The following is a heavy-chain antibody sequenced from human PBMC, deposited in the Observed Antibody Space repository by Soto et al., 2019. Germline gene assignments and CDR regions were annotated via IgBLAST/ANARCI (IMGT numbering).Heavy chain of an antibody. CDR1: GGSISSYY. CDR2: IYYSGST. J-gene: IGHJ6*03. V-gene: IGHV4-59*01. D-gene: IGHD4-17*01. CDR3: ARESGDYVSAYYMDV. Sequence: PSETLSLTCTASGGSISSYYWSWIRQPPGKGLEWIGYIYYSGSTNYNPSLKSRDTISIDTSRNQFSLKLTSVTAADTAVYYCARESGDYVSAYYMDVWGKGTTVTVSS.